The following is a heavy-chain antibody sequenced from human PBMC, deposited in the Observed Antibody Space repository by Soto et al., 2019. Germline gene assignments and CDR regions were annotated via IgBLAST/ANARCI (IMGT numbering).Heavy chain of an antibody. CDR3: ARGLAGFGEFLSRYYYYMDV. D-gene: IGHD3-10*01. V-gene: IGHV4-34*01. CDR1: GGSFSGYY. CDR2: INHSGST. J-gene: IGHJ6*03. Sequence: SETLSLTCAVYGGSFSGYYWSWIRQPPGKGLEWIGEINHSGSTNYNPSLKSRVTISVDTSKNQFSLKLSSVTAADTAVYYCARGLAGFGEFLSRYYYYMDVWGKGTTVTVSS.